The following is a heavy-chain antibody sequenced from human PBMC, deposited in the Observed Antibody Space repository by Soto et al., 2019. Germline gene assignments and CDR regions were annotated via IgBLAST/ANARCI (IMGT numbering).Heavy chain of an antibody. CDR3: ARKVSGSTGRPDLWYFDL. D-gene: IGHD3-10*01. CDR2: IRGGGDAT. CDR1: GFTFSGYA. V-gene: IGHV3-23*01. J-gene: IGHJ2*01. Sequence: EVQLLDSGGGLVQPGGSLRLSCAASGFTFSGYALTWVRQAPGKGLEWVSAIRGGGDATFYADSVKGRFTISRDNSKNTLYLQMNSLRADDTAVYYCARKVSGSTGRPDLWYFDLWGRGTLVTVSS.